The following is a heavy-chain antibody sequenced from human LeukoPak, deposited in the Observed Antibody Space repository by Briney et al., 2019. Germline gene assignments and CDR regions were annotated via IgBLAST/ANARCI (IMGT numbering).Heavy chain of an antibody. D-gene: IGHD5-18*01. V-gene: IGHV3-23*01. CDR1: GFTFSSYA. Sequence: PGASLRLSCAASGFTFSSYAMSWVRQAPGKGLEWVSAISCSGGSTYYADSVKGRFTISRDNSKNTLYLQMNGLRAEDTAVYYCAKDWGVGGGYRLWGPYYYYYGMDVWGQGTTVTVSS. CDR2: ISCSGGST. J-gene: IGHJ6*02. CDR3: AKDWGVGGGYRLWGPYYYYYGMDV.